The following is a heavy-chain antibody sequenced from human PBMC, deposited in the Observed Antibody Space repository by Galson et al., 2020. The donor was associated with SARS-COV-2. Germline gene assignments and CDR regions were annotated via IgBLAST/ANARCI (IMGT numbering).Heavy chain of an antibody. D-gene: IGHD2-15*01. V-gene: IGHV3-30*18. J-gene: IGHJ5*02. CDR3: AKDLGAYCSGGRCYGFCS. Sequence: GESLKISCAVSGFTFTSYGIHWVRQAPGKGLEWVAVISFDGSDKFFADSVRGRFTISRDNFKNTLYLQMNSLRPEDTAVYYCAKDLGAYCSGGRCYGFCSWGQGTLVTVS. CDR2: ISFDGSDK. CDR1: GFTFTSYG.